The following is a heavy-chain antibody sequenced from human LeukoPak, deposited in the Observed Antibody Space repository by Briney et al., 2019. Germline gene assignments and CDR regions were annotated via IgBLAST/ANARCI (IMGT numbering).Heavy chain of an antibody. CDR3: ARNRDFDY. D-gene: IGHD1-14*01. CDR1: GVSINSGAYY. J-gene: IGHJ4*02. V-gene: IGHV4-31*03. Sequence: SQTLSLTCTVSGVSINSGAYYWTWIRQLPGKGLEYIGHIYNSGSAHYNPSLQSRLTISVDTSKRQFSLKLSSVTAADTAVYYCARNRDFDYWGQGTLVTVSS. CDR2: IYNSGSA.